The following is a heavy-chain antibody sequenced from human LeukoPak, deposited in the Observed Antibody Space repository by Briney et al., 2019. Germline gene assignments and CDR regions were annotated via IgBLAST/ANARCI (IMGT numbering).Heavy chain of an antibody. V-gene: IGHV3-7*01. CDR3: ARDRPITIFGVVILP. CDR1: GFTFSSYW. J-gene: IGHJ5*02. Sequence: GGSLRLSCAASGFTFSSYWMTWVRQAPGKGLEWAANIKEDGSEKNYVDSVKGRFTISRDNAKNSVYLQVNSLRGEDTAVYYCARDRPITIFGVVILPWGQGTLVTVSS. D-gene: IGHD3-3*01. CDR2: IKEDGSEK.